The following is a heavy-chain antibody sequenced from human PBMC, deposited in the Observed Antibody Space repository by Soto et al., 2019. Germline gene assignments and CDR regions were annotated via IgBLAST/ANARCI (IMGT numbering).Heavy chain of an antibody. CDR3: ATRPRRVRDGYPD. CDR1: GFTFSSYA. D-gene: IGHD5-12*01. V-gene: IGHV3-30-3*01. Sequence: TGGSLRLSCAASGFTFSSYAMHWVRQAPGKGLEWVAVISYDGSNKYYADSVKGRFTISRDNSKNTLYLQMNSLRAEDTAVYYCATRPRRVRDGYPDWGQGTLVTVSS. J-gene: IGHJ4*02. CDR2: ISYDGSNK.